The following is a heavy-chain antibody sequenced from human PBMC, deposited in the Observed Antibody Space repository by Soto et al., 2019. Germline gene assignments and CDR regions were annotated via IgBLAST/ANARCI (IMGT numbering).Heavy chain of an antibody. J-gene: IGHJ4*02. D-gene: IGHD3-3*01. CDR1: GGSISSSSSY. V-gene: IGHV4-39*01. CDR3: AKTGFWSDYRVADF. CDR2: IHYSGNT. Sequence: SETLSLTCTVSGGSISSSSSYWDWIRQPPGKGLEWIGSIHYSGNTYYNPSLKSRITISVDTSKNQFSLKLSSVTAADTAVYFCAKTGFWSDYRVADFWGQGTLVTVSS.